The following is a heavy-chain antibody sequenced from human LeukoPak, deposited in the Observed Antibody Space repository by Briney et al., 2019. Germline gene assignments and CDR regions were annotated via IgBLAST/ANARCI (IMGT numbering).Heavy chain of an antibody. CDR2: IIPIFGTA. Sequence: SVKVSCKASGGTFSSYAISWARQAPGQGLEWMGGIIPIFGTANYAQKFQGRVTITTDESTSTAYMELSSLRSEDTAVYYCAITGYSSGWDSDYWGQGTLVTVSS. J-gene: IGHJ4*02. D-gene: IGHD6-19*01. CDR3: AITGYSSGWDSDY. CDR1: GGTFSSYA. V-gene: IGHV1-69*05.